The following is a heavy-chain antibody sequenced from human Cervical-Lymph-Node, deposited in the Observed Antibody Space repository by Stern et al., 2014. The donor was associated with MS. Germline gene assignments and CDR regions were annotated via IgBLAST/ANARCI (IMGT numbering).Heavy chain of an antibody. CDR1: EFTFSTSW. J-gene: IGHJ5*01. CDR2: IKRDGSEK. CDR3: ARFQNSGWSDLFDS. Sequence: EDQLVESGGGLVQPGGSRRLSCVASEFTFSTSWMSWVRQAPGKGLEWVVTIKRDGSEKYYLDSVKGRFSISRDNAKNTLYLEMNNLRAEDTAVYYCARFQNSGWSDLFDSWGRGTLVTVSS. D-gene: IGHD6-19*01. V-gene: IGHV3-7*01.